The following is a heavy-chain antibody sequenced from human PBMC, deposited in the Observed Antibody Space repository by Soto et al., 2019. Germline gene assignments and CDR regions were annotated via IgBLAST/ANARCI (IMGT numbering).Heavy chain of an antibody. CDR1: GGTFSSYT. D-gene: IGHD2-15*01. CDR2: IIPILGIA. CDR3: ARDRRGSLSY. Sequence: QVQLVQSGAEVKKPGSSVKVSCKASGGTFSSYTISWVRQAPGQGLEWMGRIIPILGIANYAQKFQGRVTITADKSTSTAYMELSSLRSEDSVLYYCARDRRGSLSYWGQGTLVTVSS. V-gene: IGHV1-69*08. J-gene: IGHJ4*02.